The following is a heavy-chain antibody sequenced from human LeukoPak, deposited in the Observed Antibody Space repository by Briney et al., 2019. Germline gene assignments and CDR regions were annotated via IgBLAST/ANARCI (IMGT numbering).Heavy chain of an antibody. D-gene: IGHD3-22*01. J-gene: IGHJ4*02. Sequence: GGSLRLSCAACGFTFSSYWMSWVRQAPGKGLEWVANIKQDGSEKYYVDSVKGRFTISRDNAKNSLYLQMNSLRAEDTAVYYCARDSSDFDYWGQGTLVTVSS. V-gene: IGHV3-7*01. CDR1: GFTFSSYW. CDR3: ARDSSDFDY. CDR2: IKQDGSEK.